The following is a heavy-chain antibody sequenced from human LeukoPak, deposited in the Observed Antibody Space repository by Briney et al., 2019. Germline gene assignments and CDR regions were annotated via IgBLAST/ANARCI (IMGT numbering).Heavy chain of an antibody. D-gene: IGHD5-24*01. Sequence: SETLSLTCTVSGGSISSSSYYWGWIRQPPGKGLEWIGSIYYSGSTYYNPSLKSRVTISVDTSKNQFSLKLSSVTAADTAVYYCARDLSRDGYNYAFFDYWGQGTLVTVSS. CDR2: IYYSGST. J-gene: IGHJ4*02. CDR3: ARDLSRDGYNYAFFDY. V-gene: IGHV4-39*07. CDR1: GGSISSSSYY.